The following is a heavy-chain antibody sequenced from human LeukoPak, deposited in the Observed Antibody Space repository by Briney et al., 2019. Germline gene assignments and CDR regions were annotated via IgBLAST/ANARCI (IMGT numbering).Heavy chain of an antibody. V-gene: IGHV4-59*01. D-gene: IGHD6-6*01. J-gene: IGHJ3*02. CDR3: ARDRIAARPWAFDI. CDR2: IYYSGST. CDR1: GGSISSYY. Sequence: SETLSLTCTVSGGSISSYYWSWIRQPPGKGLEWIGYIYYSGSTNYNPSLKSRVTISVDTSKNQFSLKLSSVTAADTAVYYCARDRIAARPWAFDIWGQGTMVTVSS.